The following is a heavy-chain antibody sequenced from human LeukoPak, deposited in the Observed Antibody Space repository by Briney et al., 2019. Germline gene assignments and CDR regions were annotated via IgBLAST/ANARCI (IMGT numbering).Heavy chain of an antibody. CDR1: GFTFSSYS. D-gene: IGHD6-19*01. V-gene: IGHV3-21*01. CDR2: ISSSSSYI. CDR3: VSEGYSSGWSDY. Sequence: KPGGSLRLSCAASGFTFSSYSMNWVRQAPGKGLEWVSSISSSSSYIYYADSVKGRFTISRDNAKNSLYLQMNSLRAEDTAVYYCVSEGYSSGWSDYWGQGTLVTVSS. J-gene: IGHJ4*02.